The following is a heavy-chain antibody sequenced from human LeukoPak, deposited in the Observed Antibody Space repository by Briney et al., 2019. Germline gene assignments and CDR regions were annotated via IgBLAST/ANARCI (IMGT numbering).Heavy chain of an antibody. J-gene: IGHJ3*02. Sequence: RGESLKISCKGSGYSFTSYWIGWVRQMPGTGLEWMGIIYPGDSDTRYSPSFQGQVTISADKSVSTAYLQWSSLKASDTAMYYCARLGVSTSCYREGSCAFDIWGQGTMVTVSS. V-gene: IGHV5-51*01. CDR1: GYSFTSYW. CDR3: ARLGVSTSCYREGSCAFDI. CDR2: IYPGDSDT. D-gene: IGHD2-2*01.